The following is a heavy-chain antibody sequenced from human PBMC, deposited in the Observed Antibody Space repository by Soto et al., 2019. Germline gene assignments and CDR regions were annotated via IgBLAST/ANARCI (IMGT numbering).Heavy chain of an antibody. V-gene: IGHV3-23*01. CDR2: ISGSSGST. CDR3: AKDWYCSSTSCHAPFDI. J-gene: IGHJ3*02. CDR1: GFTFSSYA. Sequence: PGGSLRLSCAASGFTFSSYAMSWVRQAPGKGLEWVSAISGSSGSTYYADSVKGRFTISRDNSKNTLYLQMNSLRAEDTAVYYCAKDWYCSSTSCHAPFDIWGQGTMVTVSS. D-gene: IGHD2-2*01.